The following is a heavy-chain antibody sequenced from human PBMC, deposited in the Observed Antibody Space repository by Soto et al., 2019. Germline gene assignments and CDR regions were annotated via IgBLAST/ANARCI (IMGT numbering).Heavy chain of an antibody. CDR3: ARQGFRAIHSLVDV. CDR2: MHYGGTS. Sequence: QVQLQVSGPGLVKPSETLSLTCSVSGGSISNYYCSWFRQPLGKGLDWIGHMHYGGTSDYNPPLRSRATMSVHTSKTQFSLNLSSVTAADTALYFCARQGFRAIHSLVDVWGQGTTVTVSS. CDR1: GGSISNYY. D-gene: IGHD3-10*01. J-gene: IGHJ6*02. V-gene: IGHV4-59*08.